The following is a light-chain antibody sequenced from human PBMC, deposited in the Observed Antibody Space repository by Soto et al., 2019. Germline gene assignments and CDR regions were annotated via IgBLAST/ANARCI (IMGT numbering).Light chain of an antibody. V-gene: IGKV3D-20*02. CDR3: QQRSDWPPIT. CDR1: QSVSSTY. Sequence: EIVLTQSPGTLSLSPGERATLSCRASQSVSSTYLAWYQQKPGQAPRLLIYGASSRATGIPDRFSGSGSGTDFTLTISSLEPEDFAVYYCQQRSDWPPITLGQGTRLEIK. J-gene: IGKJ5*01. CDR2: GAS.